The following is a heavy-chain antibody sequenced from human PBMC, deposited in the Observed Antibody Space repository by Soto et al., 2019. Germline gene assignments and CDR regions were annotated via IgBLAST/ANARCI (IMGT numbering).Heavy chain of an antibody. V-gene: IGHV3-48*02. CDR2: IRGTTTI. CDR1: GFSFRDHS. CDR3: ARDLSWAFDH. Sequence: DVQLVESGGGLVQPGGSLRLSCAASGFSFRDHSMNWVRQAPGKGREWISYIRGTTTISYADSVKGRFTISRDNAENSLYLQMNSLRDEDTAVYYCARDLSWAFDHWGQGALVTVSS. D-gene: IGHD6-13*01. J-gene: IGHJ4*02.